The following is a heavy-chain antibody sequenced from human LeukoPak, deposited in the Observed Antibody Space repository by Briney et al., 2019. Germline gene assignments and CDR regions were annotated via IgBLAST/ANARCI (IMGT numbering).Heavy chain of an antibody. CDR3: ARGCGGNCYLNDY. D-gene: IGHD2-15*01. CDR1: GFAFSPYS. V-gene: IGHV3-21*01. Sequence: GGSLRLSCAASGFAFSPYSMNWVRQAPGKGLEWVSSISPSNTYMYYADSVKGRFTVSRDNAKNSLYLQMSSLRAEDTAVYYCARGCGGNCYLNDYWGQGTLVTVSS. J-gene: IGHJ4*02. CDR2: ISPSNTYM.